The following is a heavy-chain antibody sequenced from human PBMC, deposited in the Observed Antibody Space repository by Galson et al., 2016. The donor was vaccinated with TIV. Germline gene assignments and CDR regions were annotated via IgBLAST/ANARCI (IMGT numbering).Heavy chain of an antibody. J-gene: IGHJ4*02. Sequence: SLRLSCAASGFIFTSYWMTWVRQAPGKGLEWVANIRQDGRETYYVDSVKGRFTISRDNAKNFLYLQMSSLRAEDTAFYYCARDLEGRRRAQYDSWGQGTLVTVSS. V-gene: IGHV3-7*04. D-gene: IGHD5-24*01. CDR1: GFIFTSYW. CDR2: IRQDGRET. CDR3: ARDLEGRRRAQYDS.